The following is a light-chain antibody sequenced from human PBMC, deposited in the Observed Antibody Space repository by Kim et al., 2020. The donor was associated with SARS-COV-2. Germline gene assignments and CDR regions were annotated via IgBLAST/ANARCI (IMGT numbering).Light chain of an antibody. J-gene: IGKJ2*01. CDR2: AAS. CDR1: QSINSY. Sequence: DIQMTQSPSSLSASVGDRVTITCRASQSINSYLNWYQQKPGKAPILLIYAASSLQSGVPSRFSGSASGTDFTLTISCLQPEDFASYYCQQSFNTPHTFGQGTKLEIK. V-gene: IGKV1-39*01. CDR3: QQSFNTPHT.